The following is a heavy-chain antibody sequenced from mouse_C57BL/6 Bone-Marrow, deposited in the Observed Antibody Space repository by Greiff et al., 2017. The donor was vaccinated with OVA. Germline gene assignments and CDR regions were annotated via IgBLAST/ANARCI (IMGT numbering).Heavy chain of an antibody. CDR2: ISSGGSYT. J-gene: IGHJ3*01. Sequence: EVQVVESGGDLVKPGGSLKLSCAASGFTFSSYGMSWVRQTPDKRLEWVATISSGGSYTYYPDSVKGRFTISRDNAKNTLYLQMSSLKSEDTAMYYCARPGGFITTVYWGQGTLVTVSA. V-gene: IGHV5-6*01. CDR1: GFTFSSYG. D-gene: IGHD1-1*01. CDR3: ARPGGFITTVY.